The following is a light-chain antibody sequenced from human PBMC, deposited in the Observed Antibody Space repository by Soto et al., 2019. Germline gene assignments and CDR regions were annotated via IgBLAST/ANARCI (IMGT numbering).Light chain of an antibody. CDR1: SSDVGGYLY. CDR2: EVT. Sequence: QSALTQPPSASGSPGQSVTISCTGTSSDVGGYLYVSWYQQHPGKAPKLMIFEVTKRPSGVPDRFSGSKSGNTASLTVSGLQSEGEANYYCSSYAGSNTVLFGGGTKLTVL. CDR3: SSYAGSNTVL. J-gene: IGLJ2*01. V-gene: IGLV2-8*01.